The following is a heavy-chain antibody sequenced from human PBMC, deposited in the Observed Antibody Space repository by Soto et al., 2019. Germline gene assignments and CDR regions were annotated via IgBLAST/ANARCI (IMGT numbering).Heavy chain of an antibody. Sequence: SVKVSCKTCGGIFNNNAISWVRQTPGQGPEWMGDIIPLFGITNYARKFQGRVTITADRSTTTAYMELSSLRSEDTAMYYCARDWNGGFDQWGQATQVTVSS. D-gene: IGHD1-1*01. CDR2: IIPLFGIT. V-gene: IGHV1-69*10. CDR1: GGIFNNNA. J-gene: IGHJ4*02. CDR3: ARDWNGGFDQ.